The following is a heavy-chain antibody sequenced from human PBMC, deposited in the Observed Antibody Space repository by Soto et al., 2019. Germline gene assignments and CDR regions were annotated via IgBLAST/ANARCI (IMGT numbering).Heavy chain of an antibody. CDR2: INPSGGST. D-gene: IGHD3-3*01. CDR3: AGDKGDEGITIFGDFDY. V-gene: IGHV1-46*01. J-gene: IGHJ4*02. CDR1: GYTFTSYY. Sequence: ASVKVSCKASGYTFTSYYMHWVRQAPGQGLEWMGIINPSGGSTSYAQKFQGRVTMTGDTSTSTVYMELSSLRSEDTAVYYCAGDKGDEGITIFGDFDYWGQGTLVTVSS.